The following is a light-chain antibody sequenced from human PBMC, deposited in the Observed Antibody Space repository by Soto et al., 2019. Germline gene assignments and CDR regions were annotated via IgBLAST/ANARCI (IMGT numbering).Light chain of an antibody. V-gene: IGKV1-27*01. CDR2: AAS. CDR3: QNYNGAPWT. J-gene: IGKJ1*01. CDR1: QGISTY. Sequence: DIQMTQSPSSLSPSVGDKVTITCRASQGISTYLVWNQQKPGTVPKLLIFAASTLQSGVPSRFSGSGSGTDFTLTISSLQPEDVATYYCQNYNGAPWTFGQGTKVEIK.